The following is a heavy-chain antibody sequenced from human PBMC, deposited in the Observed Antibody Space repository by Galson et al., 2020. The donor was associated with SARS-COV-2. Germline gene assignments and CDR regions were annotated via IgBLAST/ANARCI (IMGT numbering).Heavy chain of an antibody. Sequence: GESLKISCTASGFTFGDYAMSWFRQAPGKGLEWVGFIYSEPYGAATEYAASVKGRFTISRDDSKRVAYLQMNSLKTEDTAVYYWTSPPAAYYYYYMDVWGKGTTVTVSS. V-gene: IGHV3-49*03. CDR3: TSPPAAYYYYYMDV. D-gene: IGHD2-15*01. CDR2: IYSEPYGAAT. CDR1: GFTFGDYA. J-gene: IGHJ6*03.